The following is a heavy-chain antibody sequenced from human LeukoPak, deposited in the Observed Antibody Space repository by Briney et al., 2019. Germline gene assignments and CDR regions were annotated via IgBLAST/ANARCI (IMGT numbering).Heavy chain of an antibody. V-gene: IGHV4-31*03. CDR3: ARSPPRGYASLDY. D-gene: IGHD5-18*01. CDR2: IYYSGST. CDR1: GGSNSSGGYY. J-gene: IGHJ4*02. Sequence: PSQTLSLTCTVSGGSNSSGGYYWSWIRQHPGKGLEWIGYIYYSGSTYHNPSLKSRVTISVDTSKNQFSLKLSSVTAADTAVYYCARSPPRGYASLDYWGQGTLVTVSS.